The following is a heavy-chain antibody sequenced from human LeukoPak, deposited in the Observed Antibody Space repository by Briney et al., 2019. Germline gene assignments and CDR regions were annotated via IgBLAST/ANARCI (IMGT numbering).Heavy chain of an antibody. V-gene: IGHV3-30-3*01. CDR1: GFTFSSYA. CDR2: ISYDGSNK. J-gene: IGHJ3*02. Sequence: GGSLRLSCAASGFTFSSYAMHWVRQAPGKGLEWVAVISYDGSNKYYADSVKGRFTISRDNSKNTLYLQMNSLRAEDTAVYSCARVDRTRFTISGVVIINDALDMWGQGTMVTVSS. D-gene: IGHD3-3*01. CDR3: ARVDRTRFTISGVVIINDALDM.